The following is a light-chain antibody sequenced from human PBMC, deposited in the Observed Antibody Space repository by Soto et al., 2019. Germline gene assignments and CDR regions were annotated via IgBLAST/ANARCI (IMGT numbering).Light chain of an antibody. Sequence: QAVVTQEPSLTVSPGGTVTLTCGSSPGAVTGGHYPYWFQQRPGQAPGTLIYDTTNKHSWTPARFSGSLPGGKAALTLSGAQPADEADYYCLLQYTGEARVFGGGTKLAV. V-gene: IGLV7-46*01. J-gene: IGLJ2*01. CDR2: DTT. CDR1: PGAVTGGHY. CDR3: LLQYTGEARV.